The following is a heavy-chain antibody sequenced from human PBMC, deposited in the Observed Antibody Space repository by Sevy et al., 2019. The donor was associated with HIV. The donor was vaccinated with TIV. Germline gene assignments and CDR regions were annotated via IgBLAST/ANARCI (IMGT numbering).Heavy chain of an antibody. Sequence: GGSLRLSCAASGFTFSSYWMTWVRQAPGKGLEWVANMRQDGSEKYYVDSVKGRFTISRDNAKNSLYLQMNSLRAEDMAVYYCARGIYGSGSRLGLGYWGQRTLVTVSS. CDR1: GFTFSSYW. D-gene: IGHD3-10*01. CDR3: ARGIYGSGSRLGLGY. J-gene: IGHJ4*02. V-gene: IGHV3-7*01. CDR2: MRQDGSEK.